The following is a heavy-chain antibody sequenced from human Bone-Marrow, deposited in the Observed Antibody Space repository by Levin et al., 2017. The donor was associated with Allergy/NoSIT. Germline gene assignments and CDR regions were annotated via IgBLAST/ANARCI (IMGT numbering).Heavy chain of an antibody. J-gene: IGHJ5*02. V-gene: IGHV3-23*01. Sequence: PGGSLRLSCAASGFTFSSYAMSWVRQAPGKGLEWVSAISGSGGSTYYADSVKGRFTISRDNSKNTLYLQMNSLRAEDTAVYYCARIVWYYYDSSGYCNWFDPWGQGTLVTVSS. D-gene: IGHD3-22*01. CDR2: ISGSGGST. CDR1: GFTFSSYA. CDR3: ARIVWYYYDSSGYCNWFDP.